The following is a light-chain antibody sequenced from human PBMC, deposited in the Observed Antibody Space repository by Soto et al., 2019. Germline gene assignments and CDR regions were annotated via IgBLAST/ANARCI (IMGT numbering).Light chain of an antibody. CDR3: QQYYSYPPT. CDR2: AAS. J-gene: IGKJ3*01. Sequence: AIRMTQSPSSFSASTGDRVTITCRASQGISSYLAWYQQKPGKAPKLLIYAASTLQSGVPSRFSGSGSGTDFTLTISCLQSEDFATYFCQQYYSYPPTFGPGTKVDFK. CDR1: QGISSY. V-gene: IGKV1-8*01.